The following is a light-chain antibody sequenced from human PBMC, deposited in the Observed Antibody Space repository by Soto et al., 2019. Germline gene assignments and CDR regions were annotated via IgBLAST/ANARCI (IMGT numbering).Light chain of an antibody. J-gene: IGLJ1*01. Sequence: QSALTQPRSVSGPPGQSVTISCTRTSSYIGPYDHDPWYQQHPGKAPKLIMFAVSKRPSGGPDRFSGSKSGNTASLTISGLQAEDEADYYCSSYAGNYSYVFATGTKVTV. CDR2: AVS. CDR3: SSYAGNYSYV. CDR1: SSYIGPYDH. V-gene: IGLV2-11*01.